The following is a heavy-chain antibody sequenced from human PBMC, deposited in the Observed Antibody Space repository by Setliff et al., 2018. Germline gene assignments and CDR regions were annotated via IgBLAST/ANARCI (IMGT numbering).Heavy chain of an antibody. J-gene: IGHJ6*02. Sequence: ETLSLTCTVSGGSISSSSYYWGWIRQPPGKGLEWIGSIYYSGSTYYNPSLKSRVTISVDTSKNQFSLKLSSVTAADTAVYYCASTDYDILTGYYPYGMDVWGQGTTVTVSS. CDR1: GGSISSSSYY. V-gene: IGHV4-39*07. CDR2: IYYSGST. CDR3: ASTDYDILTGYYPYGMDV. D-gene: IGHD3-9*01.